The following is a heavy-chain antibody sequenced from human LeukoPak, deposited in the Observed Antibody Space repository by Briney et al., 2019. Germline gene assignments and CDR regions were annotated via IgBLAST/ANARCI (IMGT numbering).Heavy chain of an antibody. CDR2: ISSSSSYI. CDR1: GFTFSSYS. J-gene: IGHJ6*04. Sequence: PGGSLRLSCAASGFTFSSYSMNWVRQAPGKGLEWVSSISSSSSYIYCADSVKGRFTISRDNAKNSLYLQMNSLRAEDTAVYYCARSLLYDSPDVWGKGTTVTVSS. V-gene: IGHV3-21*01. D-gene: IGHD3-3*01. CDR3: ARSLLYDSPDV.